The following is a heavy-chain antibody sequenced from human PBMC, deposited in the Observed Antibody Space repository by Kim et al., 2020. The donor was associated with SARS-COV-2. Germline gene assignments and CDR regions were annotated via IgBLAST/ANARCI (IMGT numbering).Heavy chain of an antibody. CDR3: ARVLGSGNDRGLDY. D-gene: IGHD5-12*01. V-gene: IGHV3-11*04. J-gene: IGHJ4*02. CDR1: GFTFSDFY. CDR2: ISTVGAAK. Sequence: GGSLRLSCAASGFTFSDFYMSWIRQAPGKGLEWVSYISTVGAAKYYGDPVKGRFTISRENAKKSLYVQMNSLRAEDKAVYYCARVLGSGNDRGLDYWGPG.